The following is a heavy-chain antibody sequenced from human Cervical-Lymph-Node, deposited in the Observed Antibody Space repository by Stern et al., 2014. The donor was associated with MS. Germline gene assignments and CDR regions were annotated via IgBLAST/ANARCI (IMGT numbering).Heavy chain of an antibody. CDR1: GFPFSSYS. J-gene: IGHJ4*02. Sequence: EVQLVESGGGLVKPGGSLRLSCAASGFPFSSYSMNWVRQAPGKGLEWVSSISSRSSYIYYADSVKGRFTISRDNAKNSLYLQMNSLRAEDTAVYYCARGRGTYYYGSGSYVDYWGQGTLVTVSS. CDR2: ISSRSSYI. V-gene: IGHV3-21*01. D-gene: IGHD3-10*01. CDR3: ARGRGTYYYGSGSYVDY.